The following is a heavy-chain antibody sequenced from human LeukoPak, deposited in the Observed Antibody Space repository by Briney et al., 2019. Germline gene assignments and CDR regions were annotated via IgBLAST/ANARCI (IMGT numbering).Heavy chain of an antibody. CDR2: INPSGGST. V-gene: IGHV1-46*01. CDR1: GYTLTSYY. J-gene: IGHJ4*02. Sequence: GASVKVSCKASGYTLTSYYIHWVRQAPGQGPEWMGIINPSGGSTNYAQKFQGRVTMTRDTSTSTVYMELSSLRSDDTAVYYCARASVSAAGDYWGQGTLVTVSS. D-gene: IGHD6-13*01. CDR3: ARASVSAAGDY.